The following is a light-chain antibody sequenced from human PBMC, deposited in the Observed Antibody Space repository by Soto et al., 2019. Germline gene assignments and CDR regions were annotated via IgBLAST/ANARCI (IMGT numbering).Light chain of an antibody. CDR2: AAS. Sequence: EIVLTQSPGTLSLSPGERATLSCRASQSISSTYLAWYQQKPGQAPRLLIFAASSRATGIPDRFGGSGSGTDFTLTISRLEPEDFAMYYCQQYVKSPYTFGPGTKVEIK. V-gene: IGKV3-20*01. J-gene: IGKJ3*01. CDR1: QSISSTY. CDR3: QQYVKSPYT.